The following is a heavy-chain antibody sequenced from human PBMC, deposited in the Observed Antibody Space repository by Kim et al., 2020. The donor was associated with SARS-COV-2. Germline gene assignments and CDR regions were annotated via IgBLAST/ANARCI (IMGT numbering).Heavy chain of an antibody. Sequence: GGSLRLSCAASGFPFSSHSMHWVRQAPGKGLEYVSGISRNVINTYYADSVKGRFTISRDNSKNTLYLQMGSLRSEDMAVYYCARGRGSWAFDYWGQGTLVTVSS. CDR2: ISRNVINT. CDR1: GFPFSSHS. J-gene: IGHJ4*02. CDR3: ARGRGSWAFDY. D-gene: IGHD6-13*01. V-gene: IGHV3-64*02.